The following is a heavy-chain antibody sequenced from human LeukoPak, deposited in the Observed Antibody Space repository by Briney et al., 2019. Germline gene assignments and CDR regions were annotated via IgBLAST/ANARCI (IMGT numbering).Heavy chain of an antibody. J-gene: IGHJ4*02. Sequence: GGSLRLSCEGSAFIFSGHWMNWVRQTPGKGLEWVASIKEDGSERQYVDSVKGRFSISRDNTKGSLFLQLNSLRAEDTAVYYCARVDSSAYYAPDYWGQGNPVTVSS. D-gene: IGHD3-22*01. CDR2: IKEDGSER. CDR3: ARVDSSAYYAPDY. V-gene: IGHV3-7*03. CDR1: AFIFSGHW.